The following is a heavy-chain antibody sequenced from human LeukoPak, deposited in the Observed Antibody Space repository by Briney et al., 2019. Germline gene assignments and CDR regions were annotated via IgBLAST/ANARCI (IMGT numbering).Heavy chain of an antibody. CDR3: ARDRKRYYGDSVFDY. CDR1: GGTFSSYA. D-gene: IGHD4-17*01. CDR2: IIPIFGTA. V-gene: IGHV1-69*01. J-gene: IGHJ4*02. Sequence: GSSVKVSCKASGGTFSSYAISWVRQAPGQGLEWMGGIIPIFGTANYAQKFQGRVTITADESTSTAYMELSSLRSEDTAVYYCARDRKRYYGDSVFDYWGQGTLVTVSS.